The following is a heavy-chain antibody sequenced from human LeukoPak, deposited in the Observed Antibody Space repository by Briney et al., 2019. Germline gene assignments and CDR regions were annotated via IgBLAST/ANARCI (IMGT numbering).Heavy chain of an antibody. D-gene: IGHD5-12*01. CDR2: ISAYNGNT. Sequence: ASVKVSCKASGYTFTSYGISWVRQAPGQGLEWMGWISAYNGNTNYAQKLQGRVTMTTDKSTSTAYMELSSLRSEDTAVYYCARARGVATNGYNDAFDIWGQGTMVTVSS. J-gene: IGHJ3*02. CDR1: GYTFTSYG. V-gene: IGHV1-18*01. CDR3: ARARGVATNGYNDAFDI.